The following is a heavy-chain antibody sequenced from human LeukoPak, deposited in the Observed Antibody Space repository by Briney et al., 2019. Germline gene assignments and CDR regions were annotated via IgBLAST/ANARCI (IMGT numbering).Heavy chain of an antibody. V-gene: IGHV3-23*01. D-gene: IGHD7-27*01. Sequence: GGSLRLSCAASGFTFSTYDMSWVRQAPGKGLDWVSRISGSDGGTHYADSVKGRFTISGDNSKNTLYLQMNSLRVEDTGVYYCAKVNWGLWYFDLWGRGTLVTVSS. CDR2: ISGSDGGT. J-gene: IGHJ2*01. CDR3: AKVNWGLWYFDL. CDR1: GFTFSTYD.